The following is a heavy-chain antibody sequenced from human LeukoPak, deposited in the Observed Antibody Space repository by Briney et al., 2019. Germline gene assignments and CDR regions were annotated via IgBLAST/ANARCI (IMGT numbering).Heavy chain of an antibody. D-gene: IGHD5-18*01. CDR3: AKPWITAMVKVFPSASAHDY. J-gene: IGHJ4*02. V-gene: IGHV3-48*03. CDR1: GFTFSSYE. Sequence: GGSLRLSCAASGFTFSSYEMNWVRQAPGKGLEWVSYISHGVSTIYYADSVKGRFTISRDNSKNSLYLQMNSLRAEDTAVYYCAKPWITAMVKVFPSASAHDYWGQGTLVTVSS. CDR2: ISHGVSTI.